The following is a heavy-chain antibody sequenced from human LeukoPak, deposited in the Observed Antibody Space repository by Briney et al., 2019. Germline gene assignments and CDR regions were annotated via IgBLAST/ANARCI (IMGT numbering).Heavy chain of an antibody. CDR1: GGSTTTTNY. CDR3: SRESGPFCPFGH. J-gene: IGHJ4*02. V-gene: IGHV4-4*02. CDR2: ISLAGRT. Sequence: SETLSLTCGVSGGSTTTTNYWSWVRQPPGGGLEWIGEISLAGRTRYNPSLQSRVHISIDESKNHLYLNLASVTAADTAVYYCSRESGPFCPFGHWGQGTLVAVTS. D-gene: IGHD1-26*01.